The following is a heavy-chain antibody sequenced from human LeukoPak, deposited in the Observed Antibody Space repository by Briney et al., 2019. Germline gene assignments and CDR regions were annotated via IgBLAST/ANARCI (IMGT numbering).Heavy chain of an antibody. Sequence: GGSLRLSCAASGLAFSDSLMSWIRQAPGKGLEWLSFISSMGSPTVYADSVKGRFTISRDNTKNSVFLQMNSLRVEDTAIYYCAGSSSSFDYWGRGTLVTVCS. CDR3: AGSSSSFDY. V-gene: IGHV3-11*01. J-gene: IGHJ4*02. CDR1: GLAFSDSL. CDR2: ISSMGSPT. D-gene: IGHD6-6*01.